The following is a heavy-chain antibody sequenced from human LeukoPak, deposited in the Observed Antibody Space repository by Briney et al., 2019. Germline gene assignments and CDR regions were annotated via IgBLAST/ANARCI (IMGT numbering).Heavy chain of an antibody. V-gene: IGHV1-46*01. CDR2: INPSGGST. D-gene: IGHD3-22*01. CDR1: GYTFTGYY. J-gene: IGHJ4*02. Sequence: ASVKVSCKASGYTFTGYYMHRVRQAPGQGLEWMGIINPSGGSTGYAQKFQGRVTMTRDTSTSTVYMELSSLRSEDTAVYYCARGDSSGYLPYWGQGTLVTVSS. CDR3: ARGDSSGYLPY.